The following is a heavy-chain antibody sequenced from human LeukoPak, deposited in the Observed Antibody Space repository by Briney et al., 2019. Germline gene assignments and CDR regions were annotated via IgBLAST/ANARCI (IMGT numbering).Heavy chain of an antibody. CDR2: IKQDGSEE. CDR1: GFTFSSYW. D-gene: IGHD3-9*01. Sequence: GGSLRLSCAASGFTFSSYWMSWVRQAPGKGLEWVANIKQDGSEEYYVDSVKGRFTISRDNAKNSLYLQMNSLRAEDTAVYYCAKVGGNYDILTGYYDAFDIWGQGTMVTVSS. CDR3: AKVGGNYDILTGYYDAFDI. J-gene: IGHJ3*02. V-gene: IGHV3-7*03.